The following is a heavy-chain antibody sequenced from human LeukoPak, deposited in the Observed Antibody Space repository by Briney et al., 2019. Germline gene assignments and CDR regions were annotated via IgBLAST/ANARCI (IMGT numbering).Heavy chain of an antibody. CDR1: GYTFTGYY. V-gene: IGHV1-2*02. CDR3: ATRNNWNDNYYYYMDV. D-gene: IGHD1-20*01. Sequence: ASVKVSCKASGYTFTGYYMHWVRQAPGQGLEWMGWINPNSGGTNYAQKFQGRVTMTRDTSISTAYMELSRLRSDDTAVYYCATRNNWNDNYYYYMDVWGKGTTVTVSS. CDR2: INPNSGGT. J-gene: IGHJ6*03.